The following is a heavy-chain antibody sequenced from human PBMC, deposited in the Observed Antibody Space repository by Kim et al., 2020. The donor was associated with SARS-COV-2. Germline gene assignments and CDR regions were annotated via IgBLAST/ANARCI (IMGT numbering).Heavy chain of an antibody. D-gene: IGHD5-18*01. V-gene: IGHV3-53*01. Sequence: GGSLRLSCAASGFTISSSYMTWVRQAPGKGLEWVSVIYFAGSTSYTDSVKGRFSISRDNSKNTLYLQMNSLRAEDTAVYYCARGSSYGYPFDNWGQGTLVTVSS. CDR3: ARGSSYGYPFDN. J-gene: IGHJ4*02. CDR1: GFTISSSY. CDR2: IYFAGST.